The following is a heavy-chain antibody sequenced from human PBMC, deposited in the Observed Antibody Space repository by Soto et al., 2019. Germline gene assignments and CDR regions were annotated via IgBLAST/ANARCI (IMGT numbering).Heavy chain of an antibody. V-gene: IGHV4-30-4*08. D-gene: IGHD3-16*02. CDR3: ARSTYGEGYPHFFDF. CDR1: GYSISRNDYY. CDR2: IHYSGNT. J-gene: IGHJ4*02. Sequence: QVQLQESGPGLVQPSQTLSLPCAVSGYSISRNDYYWHWIRQYPGRGLVWVGYIHYSGNTFYTPFLSGRTVISVDRARNQFSLSLASMTVADAAIYYCARSTYGEGYPHFFDFWGRGALVTVAA.